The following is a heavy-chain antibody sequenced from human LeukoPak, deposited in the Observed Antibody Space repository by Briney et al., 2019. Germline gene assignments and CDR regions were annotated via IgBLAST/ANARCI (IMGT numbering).Heavy chain of an antibody. CDR2: INHSGST. Sequence: SETLSLTCAVYGGSFSGYYWSWIRQPPGKGLEWIGEINHSGSTNYNPSLKSRVTISEDTSKNQFSLKLSSVTAADTAVYYCARVGYCSGGSCYTESMYYFDYWGQGTLVTVSS. J-gene: IGHJ4*02. CDR1: GGSFSGYY. D-gene: IGHD2-15*01. V-gene: IGHV4-34*01. CDR3: ARVGYCSGGSCYTESMYYFDY.